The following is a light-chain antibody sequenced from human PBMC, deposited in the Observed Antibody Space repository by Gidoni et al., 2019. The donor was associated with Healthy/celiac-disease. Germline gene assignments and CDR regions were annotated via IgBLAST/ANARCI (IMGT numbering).Light chain of an antibody. CDR1: QSVSSY. CDR2: DAS. V-gene: IGKV3-11*01. Sequence: EIVLTQSPATLSLSPGARATLSCSASQSVSSYLAWYQQKPGQAPRLLIYDASNRATGIPARFSGSGSGTDFTLTISSLEPEDFAVYYCQQRSNWPRPITFXQXTRLEIK. J-gene: IGKJ5*01. CDR3: QQRSNWPRPIT.